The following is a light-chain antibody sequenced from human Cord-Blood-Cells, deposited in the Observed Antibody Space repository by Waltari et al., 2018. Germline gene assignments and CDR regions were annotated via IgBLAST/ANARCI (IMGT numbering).Light chain of an antibody. CDR3: QKYNSAPNT. Sequence: DIQMTQSPSSLSASVGDRVTITCRASQGIRNYLAWYQQKPGKVPKLLIYAASTLQSGVPSRFSGSGSGTDFTLTISSLQPEDVATYYCQKYNSAPNTFGPGTKVDIK. V-gene: IGKV1-27*01. CDR1: QGIRNY. J-gene: IGKJ3*01. CDR2: AAS.